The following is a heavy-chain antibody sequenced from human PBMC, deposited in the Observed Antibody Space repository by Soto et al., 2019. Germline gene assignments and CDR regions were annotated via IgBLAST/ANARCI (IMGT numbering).Heavy chain of an antibody. Sequence: GGSLRLSCAASGFTFSSYGMHWVRQAPGKGLEWVAVISYDGSNKYYADSVKGRFTISRDNSKNTLYLQMNSLRAEDTAVYYCAKARDYYDSSTLDYWGQGTLVTAPQ. D-gene: IGHD3-22*01. CDR2: ISYDGSNK. CDR3: AKARDYYDSSTLDY. J-gene: IGHJ4*02. CDR1: GFTFSSYG. V-gene: IGHV3-30*18.